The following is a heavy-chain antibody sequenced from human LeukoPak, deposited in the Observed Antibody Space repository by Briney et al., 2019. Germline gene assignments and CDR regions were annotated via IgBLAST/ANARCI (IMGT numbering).Heavy chain of an antibody. CDR1: GFTFSSYS. V-gene: IGHV3-21*01. D-gene: IGHD6-19*01. CDR3: AKEISVAGMFDY. J-gene: IGHJ4*02. Sequence: GGSLRLSCAASGFTFSSYSMNWVRQAPGKGLEWVSSISSSSSYIYYADSVKGRFTISRDNSENTLYLQVDSLRAEDTAAYYCAKEISVAGMFDYWGQGTLVTVSS. CDR2: ISSSSSYI.